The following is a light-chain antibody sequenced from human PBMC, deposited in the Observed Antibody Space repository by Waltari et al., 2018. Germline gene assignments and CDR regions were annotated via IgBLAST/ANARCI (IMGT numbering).Light chain of an antibody. J-gene: IGLJ2*01. CDR1: SSDVGGYNY. CDR3: SSYTSSSTLEVV. V-gene: IGLV2-14*03. CDR2: DVS. Sequence: QSALTQPASVSGSPGQSINISCPGTSSDVGGYNYVSWYQQHPGKAPKLMIYDVSNRPSGVSNRFSGSKSGNTASLTISGLQAEDEADYYCSSYTSSSTLEVVFGGGTKLTVL.